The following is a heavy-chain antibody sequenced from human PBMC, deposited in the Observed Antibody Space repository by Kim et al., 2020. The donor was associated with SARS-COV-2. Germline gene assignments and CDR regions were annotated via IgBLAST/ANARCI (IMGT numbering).Heavy chain of an antibody. J-gene: IGHJ3*02. D-gene: IGHD3-10*01. CDR2: IYYSGST. CDR1: GGSISSSSYY. V-gene: IGHV4-39*07. CDR3: ARDSPYYYGSGSYYKTADAFDI. Sequence: SETLSLTCTVSGGSISSSSYYWVWIRQPPGKGLEWIGSIYYSGSTYYNPSLKSRVTISVDTSKNQFSLKLSSVTAADTAVYYCARDSPYYYGSGSYYKTADAFDIWGQGTMVTVSS.